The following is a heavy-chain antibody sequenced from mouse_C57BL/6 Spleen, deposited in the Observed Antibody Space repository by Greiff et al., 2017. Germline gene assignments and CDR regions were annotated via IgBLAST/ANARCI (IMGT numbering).Heavy chain of an antibody. Sequence: QVHVKQSGAELVRPGASVTLSCKASGYTFTDYEMHWVKQTPVHGLEWIGAIDPETGGTAYNQKFKGKAILTADKSSSTAYMELRSLTSEDSAVYYCTRYDGNYGFDYWGQGTTLTVSS. J-gene: IGHJ2*01. CDR1: GYTFTDYE. CDR3: TRYDGNYGFDY. V-gene: IGHV1-15*01. D-gene: IGHD2-1*01. CDR2: IDPETGGT.